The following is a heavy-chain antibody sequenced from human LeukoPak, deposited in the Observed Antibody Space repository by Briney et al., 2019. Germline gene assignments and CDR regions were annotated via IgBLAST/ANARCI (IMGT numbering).Heavy chain of an antibody. CDR2: INSAGGDI. Sequence: PGGSLRPSCAASGFTFSSFWMHWVRQAPGKGLVWVSRINSAGGDITYADSVKGRFTISRDNAKNTLYLQMNSLRAEDTAVYYCASDRVYYGLDVWGQGTTATVSS. CDR1: GFTFSSFW. D-gene: IGHD6-13*01. V-gene: IGHV3-74*01. J-gene: IGHJ6*02. CDR3: ASDRVYYGLDV.